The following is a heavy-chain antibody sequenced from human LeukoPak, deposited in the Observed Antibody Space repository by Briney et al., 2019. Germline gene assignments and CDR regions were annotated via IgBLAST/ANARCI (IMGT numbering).Heavy chain of an antibody. CDR1: GFTLSSYW. Sequence: GGSLRLSCAASGFTLSSYWMDWVRQAPGKGLEWVANSKGDGSSKYYVDSVKGRFTVSIDNAKNSLYLQMNSLRAEDTAVYYCARDPTVGTGYFQHWGQGTLVTVSS. J-gene: IGHJ1*01. V-gene: IGHV3-7*01. CDR3: ARDPTVGTGYFQH. CDR2: SKGDGSSK. D-gene: IGHD4-23*01.